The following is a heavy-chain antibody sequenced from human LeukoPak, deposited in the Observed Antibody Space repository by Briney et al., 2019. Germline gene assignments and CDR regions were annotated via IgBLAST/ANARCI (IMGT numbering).Heavy chain of an antibody. V-gene: IGHV3-30*03. CDR3: ARDPNFRISYGFGTFDI. Sequence: PGSSLTLSCAACGFTFSSYDIHGVRQAPGKGLEGVAVISYDGSNKNCADCVKGRFTVSRDNSKNTLYLQMNSLRAEDTAVYCCARDPNFRISYGFGTFDIWGQGTMVTVSS. CDR2: ISYDGSNK. D-gene: IGHD5-18*01. J-gene: IGHJ3*02. CDR1: GFTFSSYD.